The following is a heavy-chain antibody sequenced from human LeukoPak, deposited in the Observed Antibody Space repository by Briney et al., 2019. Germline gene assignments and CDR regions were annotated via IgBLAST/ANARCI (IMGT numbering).Heavy chain of an antibody. D-gene: IGHD4-17*01. CDR1: GFTFSSYA. CDR2: ISGSGGST. Sequence: GGSLRLSCAASGFTFSSYAMSWVRQAPGKGLEWVSAISGSGGSTYYADSVKGRFTISRDDSKNTAYLQMNSLKTEDTAVYYCTRLPYGDYVRDAFDIWGQGTMVTVSS. V-gene: IGHV3-23*01. J-gene: IGHJ3*02. CDR3: TRLPYGDYVRDAFDI.